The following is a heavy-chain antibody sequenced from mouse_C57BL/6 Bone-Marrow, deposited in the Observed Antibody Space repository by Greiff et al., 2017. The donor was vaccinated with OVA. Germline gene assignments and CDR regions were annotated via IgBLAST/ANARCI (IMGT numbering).Heavy chain of an antibody. CDR3: ARFTTVVAPYFDV. V-gene: IGHV1-18*01. D-gene: IGHD1-1*01. Sequence: SGPELVKPGASVKIPCKASGYTFTDYNMDWVKQSHGKSLEWIGDINPNNGGTIYNQKFKGKATLTVDKSSSTAYMELRSLTSEDTAVYYCARFTTVVAPYFDVWGTGTTVTVSS. J-gene: IGHJ1*03. CDR2: INPNNGGT. CDR1: GYTFTDYN.